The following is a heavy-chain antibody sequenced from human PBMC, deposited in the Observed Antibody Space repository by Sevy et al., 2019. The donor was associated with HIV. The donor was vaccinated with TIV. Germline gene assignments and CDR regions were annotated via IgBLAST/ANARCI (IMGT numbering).Heavy chain of an antibody. CDR1: GGTFSNYG. Sequence: ASVKVSCKPSGGTFSNYGINWVRQAPGQGLEWMGGITPFFGTSSYAEKFQGRLTITSDESTSAAHMELNSLTSEDTAIYYCAGANAVTTRGDYFDSCGQGTLVTVSS. CDR3: AGANAVTTRGDYFDS. CDR2: ITPFFGTS. V-gene: IGHV1-69*13. D-gene: IGHD4-17*01. J-gene: IGHJ4*02.